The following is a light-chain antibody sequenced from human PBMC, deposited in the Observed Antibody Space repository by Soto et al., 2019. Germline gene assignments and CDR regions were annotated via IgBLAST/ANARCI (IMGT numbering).Light chain of an antibody. Sequence: DIQMTQSPSTLSGSVGDRVTITCRASQTISSWLAWYQQKPGTAPKLLIYHASTLESGVPSRFRGSGYVTEFTISLRRLQFDAFASHYCHQYYSHSFGQGTKVDIK. V-gene: IGKV1-5*01. J-gene: IGKJ1*01. CDR3: HQYYSHS. CDR2: HAS. CDR1: QTISSW.